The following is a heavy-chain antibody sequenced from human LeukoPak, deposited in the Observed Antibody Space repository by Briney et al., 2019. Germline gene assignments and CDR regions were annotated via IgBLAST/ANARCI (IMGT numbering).Heavy chain of an antibody. J-gene: IGHJ5*02. V-gene: IGHV4-34*01. D-gene: IGHD4-11*01. CDR1: GESFRAYY. CDR3: ARGDYGNQRSNNWFDP. CDR2: ISHSGST. Sequence: ASETLSLTCAVYGESFRAYYWTWLRQPPGKGLEWIGEISHSGSTNYNPSLTSRVTISVGTSKSQFSLRLSSVTAADTAVCYCARGDYGNQRSNNWFDPWGQGTLVTVSS.